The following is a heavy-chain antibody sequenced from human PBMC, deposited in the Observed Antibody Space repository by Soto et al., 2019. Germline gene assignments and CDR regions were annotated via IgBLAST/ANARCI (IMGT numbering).Heavy chain of an antibody. Sequence: QVQLQESGPGLVKPSGTLSLTCTVFNGSISNGNWWNWVRQPPGRGLEWIGEINHSGNPNYNPSLQSRVSMSLDKNKNQFSLTLTSMAAADTAIYYCVGETYNRCWHHWGRGTLVTVSS. CDR3: VGETYNRCWHH. D-gene: IGHD1-20*01. V-gene: IGHV4-4*02. J-gene: IGHJ5*02. CDR2: INHSGNP. CDR1: NGSISNGNW.